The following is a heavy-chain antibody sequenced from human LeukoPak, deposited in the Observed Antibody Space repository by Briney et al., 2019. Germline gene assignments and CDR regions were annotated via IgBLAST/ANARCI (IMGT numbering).Heavy chain of an antibody. D-gene: IGHD4-17*01. V-gene: IGHV4-39*02. CDR2: VYYSGST. CDR1: GGSISSSSYY. Sequence: SETLSLTCSVSGGSISSSSYYWGWIRQPPGKGLEWIGDVYYSGSTYYNPSLKSRVTISVDTSKNQFSLKLSSVTAADTAVYYCARDFYLHDYGDPLGYWGQGTLVTVSS. J-gene: IGHJ4*02. CDR3: ARDFYLHDYGDPLGY.